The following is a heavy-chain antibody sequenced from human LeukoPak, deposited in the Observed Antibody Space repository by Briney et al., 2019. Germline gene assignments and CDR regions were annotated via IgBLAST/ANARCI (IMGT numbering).Heavy chain of an antibody. CDR2: IYYSGST. J-gene: IGHJ6*03. V-gene: IGHV4-59*01. D-gene: IGHD2-2*01. CDR1: GGSISNYY. Sequence: SETQSLTCTVSGGSISNYYWSWIRQPPGKGLEWIGYIYYSGSTNYNPSLKSRVTTSVDTSKNQFSLKLSSVTAADTAVYYCARGLVVVPAAKTRAGGLEGYYYMDVWGKGTTVTVSS. CDR3: ARGLVVVPAAKTRAGGLEGYYYMDV.